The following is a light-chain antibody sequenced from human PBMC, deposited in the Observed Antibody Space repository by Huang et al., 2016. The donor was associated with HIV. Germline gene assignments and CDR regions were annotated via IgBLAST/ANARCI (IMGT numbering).Light chain of an antibody. CDR3: QQYYTSPT. Sequence: DIQMTQSPSSLSAFVGDTVTITCRASQGISNSVAWYQQKPGKAPKLLLYSTSRLDSGVPSMFRGGDAGADYTITINSLEPDDFATYYCQQYYTSPTFGQGSKVEIK. CDR1: QGISNS. CDR2: STS. J-gene: IGKJ1*01. V-gene: IGKV1-NL1*01.